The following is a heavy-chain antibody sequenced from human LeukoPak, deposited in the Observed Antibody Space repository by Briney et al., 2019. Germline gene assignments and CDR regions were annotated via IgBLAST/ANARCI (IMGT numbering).Heavy chain of an antibody. V-gene: IGHV4-59*01. CDR1: GRSISSYY. CDR2: IYYSGSP. J-gene: IGHJ4*02. D-gene: IGHD3-22*01. Sequence: SETLSLTCTVSGRSISSYYWSWIRQPPGKGLEWIGDIYYSGSPNYNPCLKSRVTISVDTSKNQFSLKMSSVTAADTAVYYCARGSGYYYPYFDYWGQGTLVTVSS. CDR3: ARGSGYYYPYFDY.